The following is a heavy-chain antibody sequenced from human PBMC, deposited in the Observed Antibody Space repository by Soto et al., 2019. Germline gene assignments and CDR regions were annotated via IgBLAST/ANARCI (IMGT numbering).Heavy chain of an antibody. J-gene: IGHJ3*02. V-gene: IGHV5-51*01. Sequence: GESLKISCKGSGYSFTSYWIGWVRQMPGKGLEWMGIIYPSDSDTRYSPSFQGQVIISADKPSSTAYLQWSSLKGSDTAMYYCARLDAYSYDRSGGAFDIWGQGTMVTVSS. CDR3: ARLDAYSYDRSGGAFDI. CDR2: IYPSDSDT. D-gene: IGHD3-22*01. CDR1: GYSFTSYW.